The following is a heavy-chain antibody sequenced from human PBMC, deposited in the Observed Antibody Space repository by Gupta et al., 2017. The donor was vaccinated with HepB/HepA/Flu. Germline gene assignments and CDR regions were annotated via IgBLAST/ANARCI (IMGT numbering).Heavy chain of an antibody. Sequence: QLQLQESGPGLVKPAETLSLTCTVSGGSISSSNYYWGWIRQPPGKGLEWIGTIYYTGSTYYAPSLKSRVTISVDTDKNQLAWRLSSVTAADTAVYYCASLRGRTTITTFHFDYWGQGTVVNVSS. CDR3: ASLRGRTTITTFHFDY. CDR2: IYYTGST. J-gene: IGHJ4*02. V-gene: IGHV4-39*01. CDR1: GGSISSSNYY. D-gene: IGHD4-11*01.